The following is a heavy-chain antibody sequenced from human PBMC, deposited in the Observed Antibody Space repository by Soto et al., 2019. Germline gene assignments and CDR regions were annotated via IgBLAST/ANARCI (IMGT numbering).Heavy chain of an antibody. CDR1: AGSISSCY. D-gene: IGHD2-15*01. CDR3: ARPGGSCGSCGGERCRFSV. Sequence: SETLSLTWTVSAGSISSCYWSWIRHPPGKGLEWIGYIYYSGSTNYNPSLKSRVTISLDTSKNQFSLRLSSMTAAVTAVYYCARPGGSCGSCGGERCRFSVWRQGSVVTVS. CDR2: IYYSGST. V-gene: IGHV4-59*08. J-gene: IGHJ3*01.